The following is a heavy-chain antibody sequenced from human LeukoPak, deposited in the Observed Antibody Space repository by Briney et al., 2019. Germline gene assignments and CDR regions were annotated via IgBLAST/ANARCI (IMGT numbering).Heavy chain of an antibody. J-gene: IGHJ4*02. CDR2: IKRNTQGATT. D-gene: IGHD2-15*01. CDR1: GFTFNLAW. CDR3: TTHPGYESY. Sequence: GGSMRLSCATSGFTFNLAWMSWVRQAPGKGLEWVGRIKRNTQGATTDYAAAVKGRFTISRDDSKNTLYLQMNSLEIEDTGVYYCTTHPGYESYWGQGTLVTVSS. V-gene: IGHV3-15*01.